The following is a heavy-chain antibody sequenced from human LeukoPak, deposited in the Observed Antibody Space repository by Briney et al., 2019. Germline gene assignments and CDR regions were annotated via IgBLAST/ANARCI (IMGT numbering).Heavy chain of an antibody. J-gene: IGHJ4*02. D-gene: IGHD3-22*01. CDR2: IYHSGST. Sequence: SGTLSLTRAVSGGSISGSNWWNWVRQPPGKGLEWIGEIYHSGSTNSNPSLKSRVTISVDKSKNQFSLNLSSVTAADTAVYYCARTPLTGSSGPLDYWGQGTLVTVSS. V-gene: IGHV4-4*02. CDR1: GGSISGSNW. CDR3: ARTPLTGSSGPLDY.